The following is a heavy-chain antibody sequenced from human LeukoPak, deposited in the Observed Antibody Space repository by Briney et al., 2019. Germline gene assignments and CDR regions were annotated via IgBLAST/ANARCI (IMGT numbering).Heavy chain of an antibody. J-gene: IGHJ4*02. Sequence: SETLSLTCTVSGGSIGSYCWSWIRQPPGKGLEWVGYIYYSGSTNYNPSLKSRVTISVDTSKNHFSLKLSSVTAADTAVYYCARVGLDYDSSGYYSYYFDYWGQGTLVTVSS. V-gene: IGHV4-59*01. CDR1: GGSIGSYC. CDR3: ARVGLDYDSSGYYSYYFDY. D-gene: IGHD3-22*01. CDR2: IYYSGST.